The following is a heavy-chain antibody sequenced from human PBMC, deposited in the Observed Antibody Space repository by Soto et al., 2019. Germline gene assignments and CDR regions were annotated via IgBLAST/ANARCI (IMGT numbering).Heavy chain of an antibody. Sequence: QVQLVQSGAEVKKPGASVKVSCKASGYTFTSYAMHWVRQAPGQRLEWMGWINAGNGNTKYSQKFQGRVTITRDTSASTAYMELSRLRSEDTAVYYCAASSGYDFFVDYWGQGTLVTVSS. CDR2: INAGNGNT. CDR1: GYTFTSYA. CDR3: AASSGYDFFVDY. D-gene: IGHD5-12*01. J-gene: IGHJ4*02. V-gene: IGHV1-3*01.